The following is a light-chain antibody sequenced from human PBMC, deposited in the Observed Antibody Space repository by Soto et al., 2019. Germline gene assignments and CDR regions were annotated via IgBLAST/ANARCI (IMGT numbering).Light chain of an antibody. CDR1: QSVTTW. CDR2: KAS. CDR3: QQYSTYPIT. Sequence: DIQMTQSPSTLSSSLGDRVTITCRASQSVTTWLAWYQQKPGKAPKLLIYKASNLESGLPSRFTGSGSGTEVTLTISSLQSDDCATYYCQQYSTYPITFGQGTRLEIK. J-gene: IGKJ5*01. V-gene: IGKV1-5*03.